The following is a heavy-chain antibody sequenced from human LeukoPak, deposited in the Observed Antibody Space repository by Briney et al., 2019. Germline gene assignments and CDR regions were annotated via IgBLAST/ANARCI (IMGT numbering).Heavy chain of an antibody. CDR3: AKAPTGQWLATRWFDP. D-gene: IGHD6-19*01. V-gene: IGHV3-23*01. J-gene: IGHJ5*02. CDR2: SSGSGGST. CDR1: GFTFSIFA. Sequence: GGPLTLSCGASGFTFSIFAMIGVRHAPEKGLVWVAASSGSGGSTYYADSVNGRFTISRDNSKNTLYLQMNSLRAEDTAVYYCAKAPTGQWLATRWFDPWGQGTLVTVSS.